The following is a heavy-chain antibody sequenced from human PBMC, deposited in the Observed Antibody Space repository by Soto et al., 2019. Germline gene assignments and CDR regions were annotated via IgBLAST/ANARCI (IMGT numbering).Heavy chain of an antibody. CDR2: IYYSGST. CDR1: GGSISSSSYY. Sequence: SETLSLTCTVSGGSISSSSYYWGWIRQPPGKGLEWIGSIYYSGSTYYNPSLKSRVTISVDTSKNQFSLKLSPVTAADTAVYYCARRGGSGSSYKNWFDPWGQGTLVTVSS. V-gene: IGHV4-39*01. D-gene: IGHD3-10*01. CDR3: ARRGGSGSSYKNWFDP. J-gene: IGHJ5*02.